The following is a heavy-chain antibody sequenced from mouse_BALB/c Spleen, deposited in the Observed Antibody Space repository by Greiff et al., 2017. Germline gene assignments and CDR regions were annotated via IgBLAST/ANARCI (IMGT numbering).Heavy chain of an antibody. CDR1: GYTFTSYV. CDR2: INPYNDGT. Sequence: EVQVVESGPELVKPGASVKMSCKASGYTFTSYVMHWVKQKPGQGLEWIGYINPYNDGTKYNEKFKGKATLTSDRSSSTAYMELSSLTSEDSAVYYCAREYFDVWGAGTTVTVSS. V-gene: IGHV1-14*01. CDR3: AREYFDV. J-gene: IGHJ1*01.